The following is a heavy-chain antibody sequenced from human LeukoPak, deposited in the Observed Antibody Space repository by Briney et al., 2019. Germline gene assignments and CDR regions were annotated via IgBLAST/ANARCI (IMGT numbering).Heavy chain of an antibody. CDR3: ATTLYGSGSYYIDYYYYYGMDV. J-gene: IGHJ6*02. CDR2: IKQDRREK. Sequence: GGSLRLSCAASGFTFSSYWMSSVRQAPGKGLEWVANIKQDRREKYYVDSVKGRFTIPRDNAKNSLYLQMNSLRAEDTAVYYCATTLYGSGSYYIDYYYYYGMDVWGQGTTVTVSS. V-gene: IGHV3-7*01. D-gene: IGHD3-10*01. CDR1: GFTFSSYW.